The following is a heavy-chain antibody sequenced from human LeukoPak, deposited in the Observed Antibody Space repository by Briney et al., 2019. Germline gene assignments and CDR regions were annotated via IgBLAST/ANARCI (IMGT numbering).Heavy chain of an antibody. D-gene: IGHD6-19*01. CDR2: IYYSGTT. CDR3: ARLNIGRQWLVDAFDI. J-gene: IGHJ3*02. Sequence: MASETLSLTCAVYGGSFSGYYWSWIRQPPGKGLEWIGYIYYSGTTNYNPSLKSRVTISVDTSKNQFSLKLSSVTAADTAVYYCARLNIGRQWLVDAFDIWGQGTMVTVSS. V-gene: IGHV4-59*08. CDR1: GGSFSGYY.